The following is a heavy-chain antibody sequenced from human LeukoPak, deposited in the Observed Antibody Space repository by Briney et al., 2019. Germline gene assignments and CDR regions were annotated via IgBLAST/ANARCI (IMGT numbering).Heavy chain of an antibody. D-gene: IGHD6-13*01. J-gene: IGHJ3*02. Sequence: GGSLRLSCAVSGFTFSTYAIHWVRQAPGKGLEWVAVISYDGSNKYYADSVKGRFTISRDSSKNMLYLLMNSLRADDTAVYYCARDRSRAAAGGDAFDIWGQGTVVTVPS. CDR2: ISYDGSNK. CDR1: GFTFSTYA. V-gene: IGHV3-30-3*01. CDR3: ARDRSRAAAGGDAFDI.